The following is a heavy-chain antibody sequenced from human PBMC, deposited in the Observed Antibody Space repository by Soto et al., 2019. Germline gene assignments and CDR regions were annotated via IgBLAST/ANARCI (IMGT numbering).Heavy chain of an antibody. CDR3: AKERSSGWSFDY. V-gene: IGHV3-23*01. CDR1: GFTFSTYA. J-gene: IGHJ4*02. CDR2: ISGSGDST. Sequence: EVQLLESGGGLVQPGGSLRLSFAASGFTFSTYAMNWVRQAPGKGLEWVSGISGSGDSTYYADSVKGRFTVSRDNSENTLYLQMNSLRAEDTAVFYCAKERSSGWSFDYWGQGTLVTVSS. D-gene: IGHD6-19*01.